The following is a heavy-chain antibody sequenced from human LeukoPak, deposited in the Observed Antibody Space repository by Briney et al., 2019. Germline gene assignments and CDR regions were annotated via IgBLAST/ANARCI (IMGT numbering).Heavy chain of an antibody. CDR1: GFTFSSYS. CDR3: ARKTGGSLGI. D-gene: IGHD7-27*01. V-gene: IGHV3-48*01. CDR2: ISSSSSTI. Sequence: QPGGSLRLSCAASGFTFSSYSMNWVRQAPGKGLEWVSYISSSSSTIYYADSVRGRFTISRDNAKNSLYLQMNSLRGEDTAVYYCARKTGGSLGIWGQGTMVTVSS. J-gene: IGHJ3*02.